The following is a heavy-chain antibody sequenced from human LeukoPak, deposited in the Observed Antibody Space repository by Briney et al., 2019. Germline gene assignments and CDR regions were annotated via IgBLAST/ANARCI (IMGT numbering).Heavy chain of an antibody. CDR1: GFTFSSYW. V-gene: IGHV3-7*01. D-gene: IGHD3-3*01. CDR3: ARDLYDFWSGYSYFDY. Sequence: PGGSLRLSCAASGFTFSSYWMSWVRQAPGKGLEWVANIKQDGSEKYYVDSVKGRFTISRDNAKNSLYLQMNSLRAEDTAVYYCARDLYDFWSGYSYFDYWGQGTLVTVSS. J-gene: IGHJ4*02. CDR2: IKQDGSEK.